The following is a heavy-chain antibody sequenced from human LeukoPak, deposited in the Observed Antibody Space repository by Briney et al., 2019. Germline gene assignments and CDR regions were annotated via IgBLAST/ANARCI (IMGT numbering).Heavy chain of an antibody. CDR1: GFTFSSYA. CDR2: ISGSGDNT. V-gene: IGHV3-23*01. Sequence: GGSLRLSCAASGFTFSSYAMNWVRQAPGKGLEWVSGISGSGDNTYYADSVKGRFTISRDNAKNSLYLQMNSLRAEDTAVYYCARLHIVVVTASFDIWGQGTMVTVSS. D-gene: IGHD2-21*02. CDR3: ARLHIVVVTASFDI. J-gene: IGHJ3*02.